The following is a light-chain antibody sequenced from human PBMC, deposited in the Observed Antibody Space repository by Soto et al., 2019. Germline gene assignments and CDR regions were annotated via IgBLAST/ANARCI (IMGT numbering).Light chain of an antibody. CDR3: HQYNSYHT. Sequence: DIQMPQSPSTLSAFVGASVTITGRASQSVNSWLAWYQQRPGKAPKLLIYDASTLESGVPSRFSGSGSGTEFTLTISSLQPDDFATYYRHQYNSYHTFGRGTKVDIK. CDR1: QSVNSW. V-gene: IGKV1-5*01. CDR2: DAS. J-gene: IGKJ4*01.